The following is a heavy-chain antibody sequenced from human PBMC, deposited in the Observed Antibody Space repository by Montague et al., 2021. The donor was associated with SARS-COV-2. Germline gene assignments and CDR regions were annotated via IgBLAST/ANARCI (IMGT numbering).Heavy chain of an antibody. CDR3: ARHSPFTIFGVVITPDWFDP. CDR2: IYYSGST. Sequence: SETLSLTCTVSGGSISSRSYYWVWIRQPPGKGLEWIGSIYYSGSTYYNPSLKSRVTISVDTSKNQFSLTLSSVTAADTAVYYCARHSPFTIFGVVITPDWFDPWGQGTLVTVSS. CDR1: GGSISSRSYY. J-gene: IGHJ5*02. V-gene: IGHV4-39*01. D-gene: IGHD3-3*01.